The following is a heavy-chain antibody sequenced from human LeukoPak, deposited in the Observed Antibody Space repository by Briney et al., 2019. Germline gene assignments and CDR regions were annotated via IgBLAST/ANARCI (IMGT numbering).Heavy chain of an antibody. D-gene: IGHD3-22*01. J-gene: IGHJ4*02. Sequence: GASLKVSCKGSGYTFSGYYMHSVRQAPGQGLEWMGWINYNIGATNYAQALQGRVTMTRDTSITIFYMELSSLRSDDTSVYYCARALRYDDSSGYYAYWGQGTLVTVSS. CDR3: ARALRYDDSSGYYAY. V-gene: IGHV1-2*02. CDR1: GYTFSGYY. CDR2: INYNIGAT.